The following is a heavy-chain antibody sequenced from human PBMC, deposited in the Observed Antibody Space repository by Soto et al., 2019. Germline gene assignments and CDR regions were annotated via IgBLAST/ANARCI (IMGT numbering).Heavy chain of an antibody. Sequence: LRLSCAASGFTFSSYGMHWVRQAPGKGLEWVAVIWYDGSNKYYADSVKGRFTISRDNSKNTLYLQMNSLRAEDTAVYYCARDYYDSSGLHDAFDIWGQGTMVTVSS. CDR1: GFTFSSYG. D-gene: IGHD3-22*01. CDR2: IWYDGSNK. CDR3: ARDYYDSSGLHDAFDI. V-gene: IGHV3-33*01. J-gene: IGHJ3*02.